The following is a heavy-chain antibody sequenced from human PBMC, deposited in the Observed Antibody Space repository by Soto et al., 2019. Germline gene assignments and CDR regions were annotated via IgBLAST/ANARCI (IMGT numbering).Heavy chain of an antibody. CDR1: GFSVGDNY. CDR2: IYSVGST. Sequence: EVQLVESGGGLVQPGGSLRLSCAASGFSVGDNYMKWVRQAPGKGLEWVSLIYSVGSTFYADSVKDRFTISRDNSKNTLFLQMNNLRVDDTAVYYCARDRGYRWGQGTMVIVSA. D-gene: IGHD5-12*01. CDR3: ARDRGYR. J-gene: IGHJ3*01. V-gene: IGHV3-66*01.